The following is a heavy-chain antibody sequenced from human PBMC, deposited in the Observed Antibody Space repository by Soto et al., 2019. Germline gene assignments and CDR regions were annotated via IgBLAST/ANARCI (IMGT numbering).Heavy chain of an antibody. CDR1: GFSLTNKGVG. V-gene: IGHV2-5*02. CDR3: AHLHANSGYDWRYDT. CDR2: IYWDDDK. J-gene: IGHJ5*02. D-gene: IGHD5-12*01. Sequence: SGPTLVNPTQTLTLTCNFSGFSLTNKGVGGGWIRQPPRKALEWLGIIYWDDDKRYRPSLNNRLTITKDTSKNQVVLTMTNVDTVDTATYYCAHLHANSGYDWRYDTXGQGTLVTVYS.